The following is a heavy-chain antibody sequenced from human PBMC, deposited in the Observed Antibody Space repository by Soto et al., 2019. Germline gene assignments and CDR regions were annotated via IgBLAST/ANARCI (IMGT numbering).Heavy chain of an antibody. Sequence: SETLSLTCNVSNDSINSYYWTWIRQSPGKVLEWIGYIHYSGNTNYNPSLKSRVTISIDKSKKFFSLKLTSVTAADTAMYFCARKRETTASTTDFYYYGLEVLGRGTTVIVSS. J-gene: IGHJ6*01. CDR3: ARKRETTASTTDFYYYGLEV. V-gene: IGHV4-59*01. CDR2: IHYSGNT. D-gene: IGHD5-12*01. CDR1: NDSINSYY.